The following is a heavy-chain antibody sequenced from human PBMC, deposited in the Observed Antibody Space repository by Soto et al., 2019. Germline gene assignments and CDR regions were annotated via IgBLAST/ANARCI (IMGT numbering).Heavy chain of an antibody. Sequence: QVQLVQSGAEVKKPGSSVKVSCKASGGTFSSYAISWVRQAPGQGLEWMGGIIPIFGTANYAQKFQGRVTITADESTSTAYMELSSLRSEDTAVYYYANRQGDPRTYSSSWYYSCWFDPWGQGTLVTVSS. V-gene: IGHV1-69*01. CDR2: IIPIFGTA. CDR3: ANRQGDPRTYSSSWYYSCWFDP. J-gene: IGHJ5*02. CDR1: GGTFSSYA. D-gene: IGHD6-13*01.